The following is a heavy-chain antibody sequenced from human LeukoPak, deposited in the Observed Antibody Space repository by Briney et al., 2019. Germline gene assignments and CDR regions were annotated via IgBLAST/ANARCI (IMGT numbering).Heavy chain of an antibody. CDR1: GFTFSSYG. CDR2: ISGSGGST. D-gene: IGHD6-13*01. V-gene: IGHV3-23*01. J-gene: IGHJ6*03. CDR3: AKRGYSSSWYRVYYYYYYMDV. Sequence: GGSLRLSCAASGFTFSSYGMSWVRQAPGKGLEWVSAISGSGGSTYYADSVKGRFTISRDNSKNTLYLQMNSLRAEDTAVYYCAKRGYSSSWYRVYYYYYYMDVWGKGTTVTISS.